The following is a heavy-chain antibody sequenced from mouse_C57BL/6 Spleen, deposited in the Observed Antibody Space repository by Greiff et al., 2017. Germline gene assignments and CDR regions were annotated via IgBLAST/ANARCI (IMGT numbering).Heavy chain of an antibody. CDR2: INPSSGYT. D-gene: IGHD1-1*01. CDR3: LVTTVVAPFDY. J-gene: IGHJ2*01. V-gene: IGHV1-7*01. Sequence: QVQLQQSGAELAKPGASVKLSCKASGYTFTSYWMHWVKQRPGQGLEWIGYINPSSGYTKYNQKFKDKATLTADKSSSTAYMQLSSLTYEDSAVYYCLVTTVVAPFDYWGQGTTLTVSS. CDR1: GYTFTSYW.